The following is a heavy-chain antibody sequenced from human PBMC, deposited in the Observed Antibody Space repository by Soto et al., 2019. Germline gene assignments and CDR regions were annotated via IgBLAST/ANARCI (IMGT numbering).Heavy chain of an antibody. J-gene: IGHJ4*02. Sequence: LSETLSLTCTVSGGSISSGDYYWSWIRQPPGKGLEWIGYIYYSGSTYYNPSLKSRVTISVDTSKNQFSLKLSSVTAADTAVYYCASASHVNYGFQFDYWGQGTLVTVSS. CDR3: ASASHVNYGFQFDY. CDR2: IYYSGST. V-gene: IGHV4-30-4*01. CDR1: GGSISSGDYY. D-gene: IGHD4-17*01.